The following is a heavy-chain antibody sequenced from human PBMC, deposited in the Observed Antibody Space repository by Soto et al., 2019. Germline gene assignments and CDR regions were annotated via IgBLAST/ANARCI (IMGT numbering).Heavy chain of an antibody. Sequence: EVQLVESGGGLVQPGGSLRLSCAASGFTFSSYWMHWVRQAPGKGLVWVSRINSDGSSTSYADSVKGRFTISRDNAKNTLYLQMNSLRAEDTAVYYCARTTTYYDFWSGYFPSGYGMDVWGQGTTVTVSS. V-gene: IGHV3-74*01. CDR3: ARTTTYYDFWSGYFPSGYGMDV. CDR1: GFTFSSYW. CDR2: INSDGSST. J-gene: IGHJ6*02. D-gene: IGHD3-3*01.